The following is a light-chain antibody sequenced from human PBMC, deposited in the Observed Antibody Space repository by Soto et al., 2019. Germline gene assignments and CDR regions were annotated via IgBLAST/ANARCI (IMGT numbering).Light chain of an antibody. CDR3: QQYNNWPGVT. CDR2: GAS. Sequence: EIVMTQSPATLYVSPGERATLSCRASQSVSSNLAWYQQKPGQAPRLLIYGASTRATGIPARFSGSGSGTEFTLTISSLQSEDFAVYYCQQYNNWPGVTFGPGTKVDIK. CDR1: QSVSSN. J-gene: IGKJ3*01. V-gene: IGKV3-15*01.